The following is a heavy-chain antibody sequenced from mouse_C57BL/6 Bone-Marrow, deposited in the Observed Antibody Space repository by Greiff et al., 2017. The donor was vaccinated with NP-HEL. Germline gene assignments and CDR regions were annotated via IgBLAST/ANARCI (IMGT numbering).Heavy chain of an antibody. V-gene: IGHV1-42*01. CDR2: INPSTGGT. CDR3: ARDGRYDGYYLFAY. Sequence: EVKVEESGPELVKPGASVKISCKASGYSFTGYYMNWVKQSPEKSLEWIGEINPSTGGTTYNQKFKAKATLTVDKSSSTAYMQLKSLTSEDSAVYYCARDGRYDGYYLFAYWGQGTLVTVSA. CDR1: GYSFTGYY. D-gene: IGHD2-3*01. J-gene: IGHJ3*01.